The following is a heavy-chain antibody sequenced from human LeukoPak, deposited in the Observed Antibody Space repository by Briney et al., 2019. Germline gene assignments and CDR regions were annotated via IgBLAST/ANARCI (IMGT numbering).Heavy chain of an antibody. Sequence: SETLSLTCTVSGGSISSYYWSWIRQPPGKGLEWIGYIYYSGSSYFNPSLRSRVTISVTTSKNQFSLNLSSVTAAATAVYYCAREHIVVVVAAGRGRAFDIWGQGTMVTVSS. CDR3: AREHIVVVVAAGRGRAFDI. CDR1: GGSISSYY. CDR2: IYYSGSS. V-gene: IGHV4-59*01. J-gene: IGHJ3*02. D-gene: IGHD2-15*01.